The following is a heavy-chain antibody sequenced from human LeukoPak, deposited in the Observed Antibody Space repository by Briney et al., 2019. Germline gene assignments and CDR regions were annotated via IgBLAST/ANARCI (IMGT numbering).Heavy chain of an antibody. D-gene: IGHD3-10*01. CDR1: GFTFSSYN. J-gene: IGHJ4*02. CDR3: AKDSGASLCYFDY. V-gene: IGHV3-33*06. CDR2: IWYDGSNK. Sequence: GGSLRLSCAASGFTFSSYNMHWVRQAPGKGLEWVAVIWYDGSNKYYADSVKGRFTISRDNSKNTLYLQMSSLRAEDTAVYYCAKDSGASLCYFDYWGQGTLVTVSS.